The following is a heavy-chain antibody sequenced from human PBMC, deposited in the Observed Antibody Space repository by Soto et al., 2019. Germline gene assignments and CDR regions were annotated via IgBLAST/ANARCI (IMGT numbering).Heavy chain of an antibody. V-gene: IGHV3-23*01. CDR3: LLRNVDWINYYYYGMDV. Sequence: PRGSLRLSCAASGFTFSSYAMSWVSQAPGKGLEWVSAISGSGGSTYYADSVKGRFTISRDNSKNTLYLQMNSLRAEDTAVYYCLLRNVDWINYYYYGMDVWGQGTTVTVSS. J-gene: IGHJ6*02. CDR2: ISGSGGST. D-gene: IGHD3-9*01. CDR1: GFTFSSYA.